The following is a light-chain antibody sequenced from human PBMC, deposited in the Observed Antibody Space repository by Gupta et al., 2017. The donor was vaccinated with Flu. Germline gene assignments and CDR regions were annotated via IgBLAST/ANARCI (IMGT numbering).Light chain of an antibody. Sequence: VFALTPSASGTAGQSVTISFSGSSANIGSNPVNWYQQLPGPAPTLLIYNNNERPSGVPDRFSGSKSGTSASLAISGLQSEDEADFYCASWDDSLSAVVFGGGTKLAVL. J-gene: IGLJ2*01. CDR1: SANIGSNP. CDR2: NNN. V-gene: IGLV1-44*01. CDR3: ASWDDSLSAVV.